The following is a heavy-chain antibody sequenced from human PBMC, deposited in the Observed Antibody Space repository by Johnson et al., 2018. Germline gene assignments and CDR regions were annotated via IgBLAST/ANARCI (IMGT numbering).Heavy chain of an antibody. Sequence: EVQLVETGGGLVQPGGSLKLSCAASGFTFSGSTMHWVRQASGKGLEWVGRLRSKANSYATAYAASVKGRFTITRDDAKNTAYLQMNSLTTEDTAVYYCTRHRSGTGEACDIWGQGTMVTVSS. CDR3: TRHRSGTGEACDI. CDR1: GFTFSGST. J-gene: IGHJ3*02. D-gene: IGHD1-26*01. CDR2: LRSKANSYAT. V-gene: IGHV3-73*01.